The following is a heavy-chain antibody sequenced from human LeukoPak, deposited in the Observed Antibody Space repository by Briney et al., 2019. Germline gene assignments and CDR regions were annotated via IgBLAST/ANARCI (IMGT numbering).Heavy chain of an antibody. Sequence: GESLKISCKGSGYSFTSYWIGRVRQMPGKGLEWMGIIYPGDSDTRYSPSFQGQVTISADKSISTAYLQWSSLKASDTAIYYCARPAKSDTAISFDYWGQGTLVTVSS. CDR2: IYPGDSDT. D-gene: IGHD5-18*01. J-gene: IGHJ4*02. V-gene: IGHV5-51*01. CDR3: ARPAKSDTAISFDY. CDR1: GYSFTSYW.